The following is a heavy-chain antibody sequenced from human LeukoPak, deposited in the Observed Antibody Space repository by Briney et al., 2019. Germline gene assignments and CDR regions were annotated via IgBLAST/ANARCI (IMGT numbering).Heavy chain of an antibody. CDR1: GFTVSSNC. J-gene: IGHJ4*02. D-gene: IGHD3-10*01. CDR2: IYSGGST. V-gene: IGHV3-66*01. Sequence: GGSLRLSCAASGFTVSSNCMSWVRQAPGKGLEWVSVIYSGGSTYYADSVKGRFTISRDNSKNTLYLQMNSLRAEDTAVYYCARDLGYYYGSGSYYVDYWGQGTLVTVSS. CDR3: ARDLGYYYGSGSYYVDY.